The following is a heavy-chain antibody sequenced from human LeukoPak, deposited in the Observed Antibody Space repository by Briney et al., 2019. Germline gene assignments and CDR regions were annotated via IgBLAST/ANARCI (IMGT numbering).Heavy chain of an antibody. Sequence: ASVKVSCKVSGYSLTELSMHWVRQAPGKGLEWMGGFDPKEGETIYAQKFQGRVTMTQDTSTVTAYMELSSLRSDDTAVYYCATSPLPTQDIVVVPGSLDYYLDAWGQGTVVTVSS. V-gene: IGHV1-24*01. CDR1: GYSLTELS. CDR3: ATSPLPTQDIVVVPGSLDYYLDA. D-gene: IGHD2-2*01. J-gene: IGHJ3*01. CDR2: FDPKEGET.